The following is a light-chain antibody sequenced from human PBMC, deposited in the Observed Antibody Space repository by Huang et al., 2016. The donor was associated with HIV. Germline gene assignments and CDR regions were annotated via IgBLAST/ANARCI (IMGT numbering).Light chain of an antibody. Sequence: DIVLTQSPDTLSLSPGERATLSCRASQSVGSSYLAWYQHKPGQAPRLLIYGASSRANGLPDRFSGSVSGTDFTLTISRLEPEDFAVYYCQQHATSRYTFGQGTKLEIK. CDR2: GAS. J-gene: IGKJ2*01. CDR3: QQHATSRYT. V-gene: IGKV3-20*01. CDR1: QSVGSSY.